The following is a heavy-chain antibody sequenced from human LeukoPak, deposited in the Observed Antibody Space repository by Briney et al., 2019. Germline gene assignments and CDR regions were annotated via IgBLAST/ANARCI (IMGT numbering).Heavy chain of an antibody. CDR3: VRDNRSYNFDY. V-gene: IGHV3-74*01. Sequence: GGSLRLSCTVSGFTFSRYWMHWVRQAPGKGLVWVSCIKSDGSSTSTADSAKGRFTISRDNAKNTVYLQMNSLRAEDTAVYYCVRDNRSYNFDYWGQGTLVTVSS. CDR2: IKSDGSST. CDR1: GFTFSRYW. D-gene: IGHD1-26*01. J-gene: IGHJ4*02.